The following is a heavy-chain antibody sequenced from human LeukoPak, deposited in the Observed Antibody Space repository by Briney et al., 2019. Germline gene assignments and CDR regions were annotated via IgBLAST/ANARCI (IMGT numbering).Heavy chain of an antibody. CDR3: AKYSQTGDPLDY. CDR2: IYPSSDEI. CDR1: AFSFGSYA. V-gene: IGHV3-23*01. Sequence: GGSLRLSCAASAFSFGSYAMIWVRQAPGKGLEWVSVIYPSSDEIRYAESVKGRFTVSRDNSRNTLSLQMNSLRAEDTAIYYCAKYSQTGDPLDYWGQGTLVAVSS. D-gene: IGHD7-27*01. J-gene: IGHJ4*02.